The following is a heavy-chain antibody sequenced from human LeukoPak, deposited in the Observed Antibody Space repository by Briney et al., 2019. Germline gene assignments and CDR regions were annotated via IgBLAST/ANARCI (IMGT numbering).Heavy chain of an antibody. CDR1: GLTVSSNY. Sequence: GGSLRLSCAASGLTVSSNYMSWVRQAPGKGLEWVSVIYSGGSTYYADSVQGRFTISRDNSKNTLYLQMNSLRVEDTAVYYCARDKGQQLVGLDYWGQGTLVTVSS. V-gene: IGHV3-66*01. D-gene: IGHD6-13*01. CDR2: IYSGGST. CDR3: ARDKGQQLVGLDY. J-gene: IGHJ4*02.